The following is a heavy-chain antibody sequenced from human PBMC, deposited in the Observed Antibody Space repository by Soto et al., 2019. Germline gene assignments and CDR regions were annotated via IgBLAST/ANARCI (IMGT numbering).Heavy chain of an antibody. CDR3: ARDLRALGYCSSTSCSHNWFDP. J-gene: IGHJ5*02. Sequence: KPSETLSLTCTVSGGSISSGGYYWSWIRQHPGKGLEWIGYIYYSGSTYYNPSLKSRVTISVDTSKNQFSLKLSSVTAADTAVYYCARDLRALGYCSSTSCSHNWFDPWGQGTLVTVSS. CDR1: GGSISSGGYY. V-gene: IGHV4-31*03. D-gene: IGHD2-2*01. CDR2: IYYSGST.